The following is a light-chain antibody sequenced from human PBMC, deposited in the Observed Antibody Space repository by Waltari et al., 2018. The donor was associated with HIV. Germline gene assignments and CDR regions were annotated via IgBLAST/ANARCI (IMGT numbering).Light chain of an antibody. CDR2: SNN. V-gene: IGLV1-44*01. J-gene: IGLJ2*01. CDR1: SSNIGSNS. Sequence: QSVLTQSPSASGTPGQRVIISCSGSSSNIGSNSVNWYQQLPGTAPKLLIYSNNERPSGVPDRFSGSKSGTSASLAISGLQSEDVADYHCAAWDDSLNGPVFGGGTKLTVL. CDR3: AAWDDSLNGPV.